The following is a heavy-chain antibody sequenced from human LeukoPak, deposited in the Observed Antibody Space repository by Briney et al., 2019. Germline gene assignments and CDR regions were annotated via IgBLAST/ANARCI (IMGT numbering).Heavy chain of an antibody. CDR1: GGSFSGYY. D-gene: IGHD1-26*01. J-gene: IGHJ4*02. Sequence: SETLSLTCAVYGGSFSGYYWSWIRQPPGKGLEWIGEINHSGSTNYNPSLKSRVTMSVDTSKNQFSLKLSSVTAADTAVYYCARGRELLRYWGQGTLVTVSS. CDR2: INHSGST. CDR3: ARGRELLRY. V-gene: IGHV4-34*01.